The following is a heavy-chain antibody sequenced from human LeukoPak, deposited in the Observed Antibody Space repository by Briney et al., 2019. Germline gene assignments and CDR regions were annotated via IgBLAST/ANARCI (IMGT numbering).Heavy chain of an antibody. D-gene: IGHD3-10*01. CDR3: AGFGAGSYY. J-gene: IGHJ4*02. V-gene: IGHV4-4*07. Sequence: TSETLSLTCSVSGGSISSSYCSWIRQPAGKGLEWIGRIYTTGSTDSTDFNPSLKSRVTMSVDTSKNQFSLKLGSVTAADTAVYYCAGFGAGSYYWGQGTLVTVSS. CDR2: IYTTGSTDST. CDR1: GGSISSSY.